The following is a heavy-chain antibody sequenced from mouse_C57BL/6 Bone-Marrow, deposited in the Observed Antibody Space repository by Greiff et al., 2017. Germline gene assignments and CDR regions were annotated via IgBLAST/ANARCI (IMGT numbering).Heavy chain of an antibody. J-gene: IGHJ2*01. CDR1: GFTFSSYA. Sequence: EVQLVESGGGLVKPVGSLKLSCAASGFTFSSYAMSWVRQTPEKRLEWVATISDGGSYTYYPDNVKGRFTISRDNAKNNLYLQMSHLKSEDTAMYYCARQGVIYYYGSSYGFDYWGQGTTLTVSS. D-gene: IGHD1-1*01. CDR2: ISDGGSYT. V-gene: IGHV5-4*01. CDR3: ARQGVIYYYGSSYGFDY.